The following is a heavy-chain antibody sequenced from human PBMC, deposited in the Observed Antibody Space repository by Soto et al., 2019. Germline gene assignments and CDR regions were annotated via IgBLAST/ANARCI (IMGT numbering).Heavy chain of an antibody. J-gene: IGHJ4*02. CDR3: ARDRDSSGYTLDY. D-gene: IGHD3-22*01. Sequence: TSETLSLTCTVSGGSISSGGYYWSWIRQHPGKGLEWIGYIYYSGSTYYNPSLKSRVTISVDTSKNQFSLKLSSVTAADTAVYYCARDRDSSGYTLDYWGQGTLVTVSS. V-gene: IGHV4-31*03. CDR1: GGSISSGGYY. CDR2: IYYSGST.